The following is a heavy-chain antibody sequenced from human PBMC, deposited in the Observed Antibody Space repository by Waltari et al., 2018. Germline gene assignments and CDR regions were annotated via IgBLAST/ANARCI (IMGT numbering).Heavy chain of an antibody. CDR3: ARVCSSTSCPYYYGMDV. D-gene: IGHD2-2*01. Sequence: QVQLQQWGAGLLKPSETLSLTCAVYGGSFSGYYWSWIRQPPGKGLEWIGEINHSGSTNYNPSLKSRVTISVDTSKNQCSLKLSSVTAADTAVYYCARVCSSTSCPYYYGMDVWGQGTTVTVSS. CDR2: INHSGST. V-gene: IGHV4-34*01. J-gene: IGHJ6*02. CDR1: GGSFSGYY.